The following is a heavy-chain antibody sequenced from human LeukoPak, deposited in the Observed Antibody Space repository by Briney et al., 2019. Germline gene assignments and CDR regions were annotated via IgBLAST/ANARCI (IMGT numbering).Heavy chain of an antibody. V-gene: IGHV3-21*04. J-gene: IGHJ4*02. Sequence: GGSLRLSCAASGFTFSSYRMNWVRQAPGKGLEWVSSISSSSSYIDYADSAKGRFTISRDNAKNSLYLQMNSLRAEDTAVYYCAGVEPATKWGVDYWGQGILVTVSS. CDR1: GFTFSSYR. CDR3: AGVEPATKWGVDY. CDR2: ISSSSSYI. D-gene: IGHD2-2*01.